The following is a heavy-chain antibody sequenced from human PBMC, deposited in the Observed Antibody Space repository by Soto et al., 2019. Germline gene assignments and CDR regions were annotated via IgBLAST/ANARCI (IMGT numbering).Heavy chain of an antibody. Sequence: ASVKVSCKASGYTFTGYYMHWLRQAPGQGLEWMGWINPNSGGTNYAQKFQGRVTMTRDTSISTAYMELSSLKTEDTAVYYCTTVDYGGNSGYFDYWGQGTLVTVSS. CDR1: GYTFTGYY. J-gene: IGHJ4*02. D-gene: IGHD2-21*02. CDR3: TTVDYGGNSGYFDY. V-gene: IGHV1-2*02. CDR2: INPNSGGT.